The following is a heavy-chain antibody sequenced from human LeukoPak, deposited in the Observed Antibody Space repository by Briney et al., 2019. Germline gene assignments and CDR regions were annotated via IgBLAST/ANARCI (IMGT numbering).Heavy chain of an antibody. J-gene: IGHJ4*02. Sequence: GGSLRLSCAASGFTFSIHWMNWVRQAPGKGLEWVANIKQDGSEKYYVESVKGRFTNSRDNAKNSLYLQMNSLRAEDTAVYYCARDPDMVRGVNFDYWGQGTLVTVSS. CDR1: GFTFSIHW. CDR3: ARDPDMVRGVNFDY. V-gene: IGHV3-7*03. D-gene: IGHD3-10*01. CDR2: IKQDGSEK.